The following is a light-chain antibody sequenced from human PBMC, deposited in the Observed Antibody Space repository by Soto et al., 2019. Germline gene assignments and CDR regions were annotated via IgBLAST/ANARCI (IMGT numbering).Light chain of an antibody. V-gene: IGLV8-61*01. CDR2: STN. Sequence: QAVVTQEPSFSVSPGGTVTLTCGLSSGSVSTSDYPSWYQQTPGQAPRTLIYSTNTRSSGVPDRFSGSIVGNKAALTITGAQADDESDYYCVLYMGSGIGVFGGGTKLTVL. CDR3: VLYMGSGIGV. CDR1: SGSVSTSDY. J-gene: IGLJ3*02.